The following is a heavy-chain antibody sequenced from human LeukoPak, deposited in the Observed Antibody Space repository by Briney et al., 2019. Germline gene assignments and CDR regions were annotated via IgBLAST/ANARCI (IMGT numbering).Heavy chain of an antibody. CDR3: ARDSDSREYFQH. V-gene: IGHV4-59*01. J-gene: IGHJ1*01. Sequence: SETLFLTCTVSGGSISSDYWSWIRQPPGKGLEWIGFIYYSGSTNYNPSLKSRVTISVDTSKNQFSLKLTSVTAADTAVYYCARDSDSREYFQHWGQGTLVTVSS. CDR1: GGSISSDY. D-gene: IGHD2-15*01. CDR2: IYYSGST.